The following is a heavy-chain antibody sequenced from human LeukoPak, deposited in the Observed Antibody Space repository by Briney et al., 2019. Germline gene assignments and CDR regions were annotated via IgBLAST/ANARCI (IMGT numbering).Heavy chain of an antibody. V-gene: IGHV4-59*01. CDR2: IFYSGSP. Sequence: PSETLSLSRTVPGGPLSSYYRSWIRQPPGEELEWIGYIFYSGSPTYNPSLKSRVTISVDTSESQSSLKLSSVTAADTAVYFCASSLWQNAFDIWGQGTMVTVSS. J-gene: IGHJ3*02. CDR3: ASSLWQNAFDI. CDR1: GGPLSSYY.